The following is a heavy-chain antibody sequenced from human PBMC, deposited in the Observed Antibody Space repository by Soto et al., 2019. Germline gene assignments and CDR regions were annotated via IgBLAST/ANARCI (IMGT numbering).Heavy chain of an antibody. Sequence: EVQLVESGGGLVKPGESLRLSCVASDSTFSSYSMNWVRQAPGRGLEWVSSISSRSSVIFYAESMRGRFTISRDNAKNSMYLQMKSLSADDTAVYDCLRGVREFTKYDNLDIWGQGTMFTVSS. CDR2: ISSRSSVI. D-gene: IGHD3-9*01. J-gene: IGHJ3*02. CDR1: DSTFSSYS. V-gene: IGHV3-21*01. CDR3: LRGVREFTKYDNLDI.